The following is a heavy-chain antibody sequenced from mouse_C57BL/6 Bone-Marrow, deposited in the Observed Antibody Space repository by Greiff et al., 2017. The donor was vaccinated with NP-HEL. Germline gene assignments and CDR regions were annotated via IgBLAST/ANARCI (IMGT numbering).Heavy chain of an antibody. D-gene: IGHD2-2*01. CDR1: GFTFSNYW. CDR3: TVHYGSYYFDY. Sequence: EVKLEESGGGLVQPGGSMKLSCVASGFTFSNYWMNWVRQSPEKGLEWVGQISLKSGNYATHYAESVKGRFTISRDNSKSSVYLQMNNLRAEDTGIYYCTVHYGSYYFDYWGQGTTLTVSS. V-gene: IGHV6-3*01. CDR2: ISLKSGNYAT. J-gene: IGHJ2*01.